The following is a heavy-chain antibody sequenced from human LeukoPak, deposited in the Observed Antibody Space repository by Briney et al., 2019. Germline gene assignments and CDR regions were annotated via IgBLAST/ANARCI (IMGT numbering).Heavy chain of an antibody. D-gene: IGHD6-13*01. CDR3: ACSSSTGYYFDY. CDR1: GFTFSSYS. CDR2: ISGSGGST. Sequence: PGGSLRLSCAASGFTFSSYSMNWVRQAPGKGLEWVSAISGSGGSTYYADSVKGRFTISRDNSKNTLYLQMNSLRAEDTAVYYCACSSSTGYYFDYWGQGTLVTVSS. V-gene: IGHV3-23*01. J-gene: IGHJ4*02.